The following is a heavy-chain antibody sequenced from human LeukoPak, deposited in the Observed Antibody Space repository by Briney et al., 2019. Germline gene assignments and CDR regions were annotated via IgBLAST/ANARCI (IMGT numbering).Heavy chain of an antibody. CDR3: ARVKVRTVTTYLYYFDY. V-gene: IGHV4-34*01. J-gene: IGHJ4*02. CDR2: INHSGST. D-gene: IGHD4-17*01. Sequence: SQSLSLTCAVYGGSFSSYYSSWIRQPPGKGLEWMGEINHSGSTNYNPSLKSRVTISVDTSKNQFSLKLSSVTAADTAVYYCARVKVRTVTTYLYYFDYWGQGTLVTVSS. CDR1: GGSFSSYY.